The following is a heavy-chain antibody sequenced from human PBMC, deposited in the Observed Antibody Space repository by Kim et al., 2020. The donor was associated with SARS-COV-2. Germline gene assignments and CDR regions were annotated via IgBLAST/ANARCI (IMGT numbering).Heavy chain of an antibody. CDR1: GFTFSDYY. V-gene: IGHV3-11*01. J-gene: IGHJ4*02. CDR2: ISSSGSTL. Sequence: GGSLRLSCAASGFTFSDYYMNWIRQAPGKGLEWISYISSSGSTLYYADSVKGRFTISRDNAKNSLYLQMNSLRAEDTAVYYCARGDIAVAANFDYWGQGTLVTVSS. CDR3: ARGDIAVAANFDY. D-gene: IGHD6-19*01.